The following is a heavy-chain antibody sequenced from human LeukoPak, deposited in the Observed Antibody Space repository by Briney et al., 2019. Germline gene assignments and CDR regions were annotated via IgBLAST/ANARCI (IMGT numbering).Heavy chain of an antibody. CDR3: ARIVPAASNYYYYGMDV. V-gene: IGHV1-69*04. Sequence: RSSVKVSCKASGGTFSSYAISWVRQAPGQGLEWMGRIIPILGIANYAQKFQGRVTITADKSTSTAYMELHSLRSEDTAVYYCARIVPAASNYYYYGMDVWGQGTTVTVSS. CDR2: IIPILGIA. CDR1: GGTFSSYA. J-gene: IGHJ6*02. D-gene: IGHD2-2*01.